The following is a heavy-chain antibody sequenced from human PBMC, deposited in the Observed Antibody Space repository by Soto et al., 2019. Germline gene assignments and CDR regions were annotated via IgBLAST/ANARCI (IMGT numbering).Heavy chain of an antibody. Sequence: EVQLLESGGGLVQPGGSLRLSCAASGFTFSSYAMSWVRQAPGKGLEWVSAISGSGGSTYYADSVKGRFTISRDNSKNTLYLQMNSPRAEDTAVYYCAKAMDIVVVVAAAYDYWGQGTLVTVSS. D-gene: IGHD2-15*01. CDR3: AKAMDIVVVVAAAYDY. CDR1: GFTFSSYA. CDR2: ISGSGGST. J-gene: IGHJ4*02. V-gene: IGHV3-23*01.